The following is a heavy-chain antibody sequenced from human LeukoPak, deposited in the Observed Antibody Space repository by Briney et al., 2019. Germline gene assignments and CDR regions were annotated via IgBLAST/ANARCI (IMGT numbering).Heavy chain of an antibody. J-gene: IGHJ4*02. CDR2: IYPGDSDT. D-gene: IGHD3-22*01. CDR1: GYSFTSYW. V-gene: IGHV5-51*01. Sequence: GESLKISCKGSGYSFTSYWIGWVRQMPGKGLEWMGTIYPGDSDTRYSPSFQGQVTISADKSISTAYLQWSSLKASDTAMYYCARGPYYYDSSGYYYVDYFDYWGQGTLVTVSS. CDR3: ARGPYYYDSSGYYYVDYFDY.